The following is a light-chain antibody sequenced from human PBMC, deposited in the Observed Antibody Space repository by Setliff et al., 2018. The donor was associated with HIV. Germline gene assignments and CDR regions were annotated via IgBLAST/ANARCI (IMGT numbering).Light chain of an antibody. J-gene: IGLJ3*02. CDR3: VLYMGNGVSV. V-gene: IGLV8-61*01. Sequence: QTVVTQEPSFSVSPGGTATLTCGLRSGSVSTGHFPSWYQQTPGQTPRMLIYSTNTRSSGVPDRFSGSILRNRAALTITGAQADDECDYYCVLYMGNGVSVFGGGTKGTVL. CDR2: STN. CDR1: SGSVSTGHF.